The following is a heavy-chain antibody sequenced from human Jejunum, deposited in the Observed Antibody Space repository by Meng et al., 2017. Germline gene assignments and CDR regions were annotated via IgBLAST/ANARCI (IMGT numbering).Heavy chain of an antibody. CDR2: IATKNDGETT. V-gene: IGHV3-15*04. CDR3: TTSGLSH. CDR1: GFTFSDAS. J-gene: IGHJ4*02. D-gene: IGHD2/OR15-2a*01. Sequence: GESLKISCAASGFTFSDASMSWLRQAPGKGLEWRGHIATKNDGETTAYAAPVKGRFTIPRDDSKNTLFLQLHTLKTDDTAVYYCTTSGLSHWGRGTLVTVSS.